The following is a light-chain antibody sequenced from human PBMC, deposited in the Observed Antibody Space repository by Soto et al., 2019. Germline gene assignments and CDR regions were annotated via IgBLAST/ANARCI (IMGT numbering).Light chain of an antibody. V-gene: IGKV3-15*01. Sequence: EVVLSHSPGTLSLTPGERATLSCRASQSVSSNLAWYQQKPGQAPRLLIYGASTRATGIPARFSGSGSGTEFTLTISSLQSEDFAVYYCQQYNNWPPLTFGG. CDR1: QSVSSN. J-gene: IGKJ4*01. CDR3: QQYNNWPPLT. CDR2: GAS.